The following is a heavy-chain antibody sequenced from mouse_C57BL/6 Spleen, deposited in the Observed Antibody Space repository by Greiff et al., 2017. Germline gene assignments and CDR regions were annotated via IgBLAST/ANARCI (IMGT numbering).Heavy chain of an antibody. J-gene: IGHJ2*01. V-gene: IGHV1-74*01. CDR1: GYTFTSYW. CDR3: AKWDEEDY. Sequence: VQLQQPGAELVKPGASVKVSCKASGYTFTSYWMDWVTQRPGQGLAWIGRIHPSGSDTNYNQKFKGKATLTVDKSSSTGYTQRSSLASEGSAIDYCAKWDEEDYWGQGTTLTVSS. D-gene: IGHD4-1*01. CDR2: IHPSGSDT.